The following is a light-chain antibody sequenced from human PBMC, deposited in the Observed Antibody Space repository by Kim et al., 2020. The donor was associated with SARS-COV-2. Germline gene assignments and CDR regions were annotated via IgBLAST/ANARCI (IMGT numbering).Light chain of an antibody. Sequence: GQSVTISCTGTSSDVGRYNYVSWYQQHPGKAPKLLIYEVSQRPSGVPDRFSGSKSGNTASLTVSGLQAEDEADYYCNSYAGSSIFVFGTGTKVTVL. CDR1: SSDVGRYNY. V-gene: IGLV2-8*01. J-gene: IGLJ1*01. CDR3: NSYAGSSIFV. CDR2: EVS.